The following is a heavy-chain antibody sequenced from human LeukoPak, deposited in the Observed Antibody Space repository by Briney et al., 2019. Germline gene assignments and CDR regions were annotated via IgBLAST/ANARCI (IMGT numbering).Heavy chain of an antibody. CDR2: ISSSGGTI. V-gene: IGHV3-11*01. J-gene: IGHJ3*02. Sequence: GGSLRLSCAASGFTFSDYYMSWIRQAPGKGLEWVSYISSSGGTIYYADSVKGRFTISRDNAKNSLYLQMNSLRAEDTAVYYCARGRSSGGWYRGAFDIWGQGTMVTVSS. CDR3: ARGRSSGGWYRGAFDI. CDR1: GFTFSDYY. D-gene: IGHD6-19*01.